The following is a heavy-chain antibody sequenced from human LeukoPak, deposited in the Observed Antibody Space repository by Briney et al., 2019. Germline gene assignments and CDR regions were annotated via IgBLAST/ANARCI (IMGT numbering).Heavy chain of an antibody. Sequence: GGSLRLSCAASGFTFSDYYMSWIRQAPGKGLEWLSYISSSSSYTKYADSVKGRFTISRDNAKNSLYLQMNSLRAEDTAVYYCASGKDCSGGICYYFDSWGQGTLVTVSS. CDR2: ISSSSSYT. J-gene: IGHJ4*02. D-gene: IGHD2-15*01. CDR1: GFTFSDYY. CDR3: ASGKDCSGGICYYFDS. V-gene: IGHV3-11*06.